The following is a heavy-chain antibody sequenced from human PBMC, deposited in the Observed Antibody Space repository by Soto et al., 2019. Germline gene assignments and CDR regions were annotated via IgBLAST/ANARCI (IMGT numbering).Heavy chain of an antibody. J-gene: IGHJ4*02. V-gene: IGHV3-23*01. Sequence: GGSLRLSCAASGFTFSSYAMSWVRQAPGKGLEWVSAISGSGGSTYYADSVKGRFTISRDNSKNTLYLQMNSLRAEDTAVYYCAKGRPRDIVVVPAAELDYWGQGTLVTVSS. CDR2: ISGSGGST. CDR3: AKGRPRDIVVVPAAELDY. CDR1: GFTFSSYA. D-gene: IGHD2-2*01.